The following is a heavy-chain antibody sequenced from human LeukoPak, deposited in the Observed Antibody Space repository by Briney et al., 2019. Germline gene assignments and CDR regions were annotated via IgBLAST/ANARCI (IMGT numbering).Heavy chain of an antibody. CDR2: ISPSSNYI. D-gene: IGHD2-2*01. J-gene: IGHJ6*02. Sequence: GGSLRLSCAASGFTFSSYSMNWVRQAPGKGLEWVSSISPSSNYIYYADSLKGRFTISRDNAKNSLYLQMNSLRAEDTAVYYCAKTLGYCSTTRCYGYYYYGLDVWGQGTTVTVSS. CDR3: AKTLGYCSTTRCYGYYYYGLDV. V-gene: IGHV3-21*04. CDR1: GFTFSSYS.